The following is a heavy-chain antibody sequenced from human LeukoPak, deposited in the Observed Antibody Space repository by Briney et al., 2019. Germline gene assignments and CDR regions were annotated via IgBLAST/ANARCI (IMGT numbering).Heavy chain of an antibody. Sequence: SQTLSLTCTVSGGSISSGGYYWSWIRQHPGKGLEWIGYIYYSGSTYYNPSLKSRVTISVDTSKNQFSLKLSSVTAADTAVYYCARDRIGQLWQYNWFDPWGQGTLVTVSS. V-gene: IGHV4-31*03. CDR2: IYYSGST. J-gene: IGHJ5*02. D-gene: IGHD5-18*01. CDR3: ARDRIGQLWQYNWFDP. CDR1: GGSISSGGYY.